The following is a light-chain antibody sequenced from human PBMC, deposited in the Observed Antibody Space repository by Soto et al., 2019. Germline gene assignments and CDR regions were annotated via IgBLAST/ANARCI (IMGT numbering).Light chain of an antibody. V-gene: IGKV3-20*01. CDR3: QQYGGAPYT. CDR1: QSAYSSY. J-gene: IGKJ2*01. CDR2: GAS. Sequence: ELVLTQSPGTLSLSPGDRATLSCRSSQSAYSSYLSWYQQKPGQAPRLLIYGASIGATGLPARFSGSGSGTDFTLTISRLEPEDFAVYYCQQYGGAPYTFGPGT.